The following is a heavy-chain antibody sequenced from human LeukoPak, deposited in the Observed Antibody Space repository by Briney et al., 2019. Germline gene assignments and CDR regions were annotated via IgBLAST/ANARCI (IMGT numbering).Heavy chain of an antibody. CDR3: ARTSIFGVVRLDP. CDR1: SGSFSNYY. CDR2: IYYSGST. J-gene: IGHJ5*02. Sequence: PSETLSLTCTVSSGSFSNYYWSWIRQPPGKGLEWIGYIYYSGSTSYNPSLKSRVTISVDTSKNQVSVKLTSVTAADTAVYYCARTSIFGVVRLDPWGQGTLVTVSS. D-gene: IGHD3-3*02. V-gene: IGHV4-59*08.